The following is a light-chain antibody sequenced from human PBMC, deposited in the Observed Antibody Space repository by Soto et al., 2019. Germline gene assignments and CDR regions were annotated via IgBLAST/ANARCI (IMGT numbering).Light chain of an antibody. V-gene: IGKV1-5*01. CDR3: QQYNSYSPT. CDR2: HAS. Sequence: DIQMTQSPSTLSASVGDRVTITCRASQNINTDLAWYQQKPGKVPNLLIYHASSLVTGVPSRFSGSGSGTEFTLAISSLQPDDFATYYCQQYNSYSPTFGQGTKVDIK. CDR1: QNINTD. J-gene: IGKJ1*01.